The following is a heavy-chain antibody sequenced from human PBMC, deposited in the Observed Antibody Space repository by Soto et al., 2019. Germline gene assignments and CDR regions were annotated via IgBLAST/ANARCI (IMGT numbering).Heavy chain of an antibody. J-gene: IGHJ6*02. CDR3: ARQGIAVAGTYYYYYGMDV. D-gene: IGHD6-19*01. CDR1: GYSFTSYW. Sequence: GESLKISCKGSGYSFTSYWIGWVRQMPGKGLEWMWIIYPGDSDTRYSPSFQCQVTISADKSISTAYLQWSSLKASDTAMYYCARQGIAVAGTYYYYYGMDVWGQGTTVTVSS. V-gene: IGHV5-51*01. CDR2: IYPGDSDT.